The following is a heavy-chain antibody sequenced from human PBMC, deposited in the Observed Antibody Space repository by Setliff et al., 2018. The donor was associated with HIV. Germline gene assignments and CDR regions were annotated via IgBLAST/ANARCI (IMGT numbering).Heavy chain of an antibody. V-gene: IGHV1-69*13. CDR2: IPLFGTA. D-gene: IGHD6-13*01. Sequence: GASVKVSCKASGGTFSTYAIHWVRQAPGQGLEWMGGIPLFGTANYAQKFQGRVRITADESTGTAYMELRTLKFEDTAMYYCVVGGSSWYADYHYYYMDIWG. CDR1: GGTFSTYA. J-gene: IGHJ6*03. CDR3: VVGGSSWYADYHYYYMDI.